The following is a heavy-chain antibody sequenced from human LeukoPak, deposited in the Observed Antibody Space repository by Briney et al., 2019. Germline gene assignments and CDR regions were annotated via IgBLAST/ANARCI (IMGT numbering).Heavy chain of an antibody. J-gene: IGHJ3*02. V-gene: IGHV3-53*01. CDR2: IYSGGST. CDR1: GFTFSSYA. Sequence: GGSLRLSCAASGFTFSSYAMSWVRQAPGKGLEWVSVIYSGGSTDYADSVKGRFTISRDNSKNTLYLQMNSLRAEDTAVYYCVREIWIWGQGTMVTVSS. CDR3: VREIWI.